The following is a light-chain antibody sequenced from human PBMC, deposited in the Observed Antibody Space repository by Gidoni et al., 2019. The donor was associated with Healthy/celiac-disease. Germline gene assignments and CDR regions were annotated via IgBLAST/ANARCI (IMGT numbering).Light chain of an antibody. CDR3: QQYYSYPLWT. J-gene: IGKJ1*01. CDR1: QGISSY. Sequence: IRMTQSPSSFSASTGDRVTITCRASQGISSYLAWYQQKPGKAPKLLIYAASTLQSGVPSRFSGSGSGTDFTLTISCLQSEDFATYYCQQYYSYPLWTFGQGTKVEIK. V-gene: IGKV1-8*01. CDR2: AAS.